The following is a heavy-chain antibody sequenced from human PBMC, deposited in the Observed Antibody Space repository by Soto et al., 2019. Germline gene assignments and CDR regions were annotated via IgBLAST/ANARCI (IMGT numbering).Heavy chain of an antibody. Sequence: GGSLRLSCAASGFTFNNYVMSWVRQAPGKGLEWVSYISSSGNTMPYADSVKGRFTISRDNAKNSLYLQMNSLSAEDTAVYYCARVTSMARAFDIWGQGTMVTVSS. J-gene: IGHJ3*02. V-gene: IGHV3-11*01. CDR2: ISSSGNTM. CDR3: ARVTSMARAFDI. CDR1: GFTFNNYV.